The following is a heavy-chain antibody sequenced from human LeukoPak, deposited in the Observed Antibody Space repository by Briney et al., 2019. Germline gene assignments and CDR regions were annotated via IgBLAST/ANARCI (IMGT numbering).Heavy chain of an antibody. Sequence: GASVKVSCKASGYTFTSYDINRVRQATGQGLEWMGWMNPNSGNTGYAQKFQGRVTMTRNTSISTAYMELSSLRSEDTAVYYCATKLSSGWYELRFDYWGQGTLVTVSS. J-gene: IGHJ4*02. CDR3: ATKLSSGWYELRFDY. CDR1: GYTFTSYD. V-gene: IGHV1-8*01. CDR2: MNPNSGNT. D-gene: IGHD6-19*01.